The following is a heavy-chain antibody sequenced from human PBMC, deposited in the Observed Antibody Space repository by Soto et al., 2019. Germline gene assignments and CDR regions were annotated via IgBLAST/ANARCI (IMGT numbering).Heavy chain of an antibody. J-gene: IGHJ6*03. CDR3: ARVFGYCSSTSCHNYYYYYMDV. CDR2: IYYSGST. CDR1: GGTISNYY. Sequence: QVQLQESGAGLMKPAAPLSLTCTASGGTISNYYRRWLRQPPGKGLEWMGIIYYSGSTNYNPSLKSRVTRSVDTSKNQFSLKLSSVTAADTAVYYCARVFGYCSSTSCHNYYYYYMDVWGKGTTVTVSS. D-gene: IGHD2-2*02. V-gene: IGHV4-59*01.